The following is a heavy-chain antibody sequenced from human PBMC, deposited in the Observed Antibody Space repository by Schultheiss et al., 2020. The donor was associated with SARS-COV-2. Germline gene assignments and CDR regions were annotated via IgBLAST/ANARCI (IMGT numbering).Heavy chain of an antibody. CDR1: GFTFSSYA. CDR3: AKVPIYSGYDPSSYYFDY. Sequence: GGSLRLSCAASGFTFSSYAMSWVRQASGKGLEWVGHIRGKPNNYATAYAASVKGRFTISRDDSKNTAYLQMNSLKTEDTAVYYCAKVPIYSGYDPSSYYFDYWGQGTLVTVSS. J-gene: IGHJ4*02. V-gene: IGHV3-73*01. CDR2: IRGKPNNYAT. D-gene: IGHD5-12*01.